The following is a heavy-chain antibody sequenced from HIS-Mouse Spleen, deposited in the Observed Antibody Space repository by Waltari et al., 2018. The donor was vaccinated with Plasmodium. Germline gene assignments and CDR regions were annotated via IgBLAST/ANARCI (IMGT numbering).Heavy chain of an antibody. V-gene: IGHV4-39*01. Sequence: QLQLQESGPGLVKPSETLSLTCTVSGGSLSSGSYYWGWIRQPPGKGLEWIGSIYYSGSTYYNPSLKSRVTISVDTSKNQFSLKLSSVTAADTAVYYCARRGGSYYYFDYWGQGTLVTVSS. J-gene: IGHJ4*02. D-gene: IGHD1-26*01. CDR1: GGSLSSGSYY. CDR3: ARRGGSYYYFDY. CDR2: IYYSGST.